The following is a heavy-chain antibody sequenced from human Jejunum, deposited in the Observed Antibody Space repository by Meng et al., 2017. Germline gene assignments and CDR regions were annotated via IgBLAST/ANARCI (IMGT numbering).Heavy chain of an antibody. CDR1: GFTFSSSW. CDR3: AKQDCNSNTCYYDA. J-gene: IGHJ4*02. D-gene: IGHD2/OR15-2a*01. CDR2: INTDGSST. V-gene: IGHV3-74*01. Sequence: GESLKISCAASGFTFSSSWMHWVRQAPGEGLVWVSRINTDGSSTTYADSVKGRFTISRDNAKNTLYLQMNSLRAEDTAVYFCAKQDCNSNTCYYDAWGQGTLVTVSS.